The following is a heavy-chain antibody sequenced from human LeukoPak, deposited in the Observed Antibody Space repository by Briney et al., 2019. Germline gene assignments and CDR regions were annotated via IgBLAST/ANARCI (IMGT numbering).Heavy chain of an antibody. Sequence: GRSLRLSCAASGFTFSSYGMHWVRQAPGKGLEWVAVIWYDGSNKYYADSVEGRFTISRDNSKNTLYLQMNSLRAEDTAVYYCARRIYGGYEFTIDYWGQGTLVTVSS. D-gene: IGHD5-12*01. J-gene: IGHJ4*02. V-gene: IGHV3-33*01. CDR1: GFTFSSYG. CDR2: IWYDGSNK. CDR3: ARRIYGGYEFTIDY.